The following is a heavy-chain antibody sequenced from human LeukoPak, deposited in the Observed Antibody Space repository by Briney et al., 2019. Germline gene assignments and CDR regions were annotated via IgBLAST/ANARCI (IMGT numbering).Heavy chain of an antibody. CDR3: ARDEGLS. J-gene: IGHJ4*02. V-gene: IGHV3-30-3*01. CDR2: ISYDGSNK. D-gene: IGHD3-16*02. Sequence: GGSLRLSCAASGFTFSSYAMHWVRQAPGKGLEWVAVISYDGSNKYYADSVKGRFTISRDNSKNTLYLQMNSLRVEDTAVYYCARDEGLSWGQGTLVTVSS. CDR1: GFTFSSYA.